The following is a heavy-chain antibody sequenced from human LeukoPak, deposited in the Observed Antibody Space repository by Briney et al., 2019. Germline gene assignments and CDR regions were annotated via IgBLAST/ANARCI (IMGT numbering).Heavy chain of an antibody. Sequence: GASVKVSCKTSGYTFIGYYMHWVRQAPGQGLEWMGWINPNSGGTNYARKFQGRVTMTRDTSISTAYMDLSRLRSDDTAVYYCARGVSGSYSFDYWGQGTLVTVSS. D-gene: IGHD1-26*01. V-gene: IGHV1-2*02. J-gene: IGHJ4*02. CDR3: ARGVSGSYSFDY. CDR2: INPNSGGT. CDR1: GYTFIGYY.